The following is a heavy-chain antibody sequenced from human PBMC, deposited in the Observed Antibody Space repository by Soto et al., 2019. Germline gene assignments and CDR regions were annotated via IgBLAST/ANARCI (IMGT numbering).Heavy chain of an antibody. D-gene: IGHD3-16*01. CDR1: GYTFTAYY. CDR2: INPRTGDT. J-gene: IGHJ4*02. V-gene: IGHV1-2*02. Sequence: ASVKVSCKASGYTFTAYYLYWVRQAPGQGPEWLGGINPRTGDTNQAKKFQGRVTTTRDMSLTTAYMEHHRLASVGTGGYCCARDPIGGGAPYYFDYWGQGSLVTSPQ. CDR3: ARDPIGGGAPYYFDY.